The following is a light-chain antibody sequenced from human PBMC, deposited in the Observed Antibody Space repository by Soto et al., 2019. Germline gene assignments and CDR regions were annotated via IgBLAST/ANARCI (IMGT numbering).Light chain of an antibody. J-gene: IGLJ2*01. CDR3: AAWDDILSGHVV. CDR1: SSNIGSNY. V-gene: IGLV1-47*01. Sequence: QSVLTQPPSASWTPGQTVPISCSGSSSNIGSNYVYWYQQLPGTAPKLLIYRNNQRPSGVPDRFSGSKSGTSASLAMSALRSEEEADYYCAAWDDILSGHVVFGGGTKPTVL. CDR2: RNN.